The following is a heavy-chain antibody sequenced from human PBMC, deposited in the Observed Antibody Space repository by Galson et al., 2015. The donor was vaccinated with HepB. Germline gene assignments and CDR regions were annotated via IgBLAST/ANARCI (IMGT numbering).Heavy chain of an antibody. CDR3: ATGADCSGGSCAEGY. V-gene: IGHV1-69*10. CDR1: GRTFTSLS. CDR2: VVPICGIG. D-gene: IGHD2-8*02. J-gene: IGHJ4*02. Sequence: SVKVSCKASGRTFTSLSINWVRQAPGQGLEWIGGVVPICGIGNHAQKFQGRFTISADRVTTTAYMELTRLTSEDTAIYYCATGADCSGGSCAEGYWGRGTLVTVSS.